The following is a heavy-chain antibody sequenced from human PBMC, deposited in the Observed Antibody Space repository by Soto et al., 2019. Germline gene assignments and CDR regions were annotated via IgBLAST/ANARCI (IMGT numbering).Heavy chain of an antibody. CDR1: GFIFNNYA. J-gene: IGHJ5*02. CDR2: ITSNSGKT. D-gene: IGHD5-18*01. CDR3: ARETTARFDP. V-gene: IGHV3-64*04. Sequence: GWSLRLSCLTSGFIFNNYAMHWVRQAPGKGLEYVSAITSNSGKTYYADSVKGRFTISIDRAKNQFSLNMASVTAADTAVYYCARETTARFDPWGQGTLVTAPS.